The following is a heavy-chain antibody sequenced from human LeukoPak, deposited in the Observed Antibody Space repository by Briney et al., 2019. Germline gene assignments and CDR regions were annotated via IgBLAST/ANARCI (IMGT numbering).Heavy chain of an antibody. Sequence: GGSLRLSCAASGFTFSTYEINWVRQAPGKGLEWLSHISTSGSSIHYADSVKGRFTISRDNAKNSLYLQMNSLRVEDTAVYYCARPRGCGSSRCNNFDYWGQGTLVTVSS. CDR3: ARPRGCGSSRCNNFDY. CDR2: ISTSGSSI. D-gene: IGHD2-2*01. CDR1: GFTFSTYE. J-gene: IGHJ4*02. V-gene: IGHV3-48*03.